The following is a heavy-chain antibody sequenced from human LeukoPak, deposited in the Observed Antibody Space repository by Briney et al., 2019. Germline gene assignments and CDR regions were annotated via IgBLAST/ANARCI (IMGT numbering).Heavy chain of an antibody. V-gene: IGHV4-34*01. CDR1: GGSFNDYY. J-gene: IGHJ4*02. CDR2: INHSGTK. D-gene: IGHD3-22*01. Sequence: PSETLSLTCAVYGGSFNDYYWSWVRQPPGKGLEWIGEINHSGTKRYNLSLKSRLTISIDASKNQFSLKLSSVTAADTARYYCARSYCYDGFDYSLGFWGQGTLVTVSS. CDR3: ARSYCYDGFDYSLGF.